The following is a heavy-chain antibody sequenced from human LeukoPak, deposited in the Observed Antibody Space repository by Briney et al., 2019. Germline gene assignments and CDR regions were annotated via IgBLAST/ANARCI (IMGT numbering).Heavy chain of an antibody. CDR3: ARGGGLRGYSYGPFDY. Sequence: GALVKVSCKASGYTFTGYYMHWARQAPGQGLEWMGWINPNSGGTNYAQKFQGWVTMTRDTSISTAYMELSRLRSDDTAVYYCARGGGLRGYSYGPFDYWGQGTLVTVSS. V-gene: IGHV1-2*04. CDR1: GYTFTGYY. D-gene: IGHD5-18*01. CDR2: INPNSGGT. J-gene: IGHJ4*02.